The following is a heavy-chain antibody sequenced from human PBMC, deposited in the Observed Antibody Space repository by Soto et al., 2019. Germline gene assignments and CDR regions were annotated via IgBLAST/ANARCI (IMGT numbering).Heavy chain of an antibody. Sequence: PSETLSHTCAVSGGSISSGGYSWSWIRQPPGKGLEWIGYIYHSGSTYYNPSLKSRVTISVDRSKNQFSLKLSSVTAADTAVYYCARIVLVPAAMFGSGWFDPWGQGTLVTVSS. CDR3: ARIVLVPAAMFGSGWFDP. V-gene: IGHV4-30-2*01. J-gene: IGHJ5*02. CDR1: GGSISSGGYS. CDR2: IYHSGST. D-gene: IGHD2-2*01.